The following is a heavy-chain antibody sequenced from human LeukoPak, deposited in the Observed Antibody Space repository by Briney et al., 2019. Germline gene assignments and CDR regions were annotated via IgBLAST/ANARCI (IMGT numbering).Heavy chain of an antibody. D-gene: IGHD5-12*01. J-gene: IGHJ6*02. CDR2: IYTSGST. CDR3: ARDSGYSGYDFRYYYYGMDV. CDR1: GGSISSYY. Sequence: SETLSLTCTVSGGSISSYYWSWIRQPAGKGLEWIGRIYTSGSTNYNPSLKSRVTMSVDTSKNQFSLKLSSVTAADTAVYYCARDSGYSGYDFRYYYYGMDVWGQGTTVTVSS. V-gene: IGHV4-4*07.